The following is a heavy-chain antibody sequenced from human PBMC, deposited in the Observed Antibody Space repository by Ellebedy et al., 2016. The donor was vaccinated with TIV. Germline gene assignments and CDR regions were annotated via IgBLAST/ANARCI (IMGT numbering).Heavy chain of an antibody. V-gene: IGHV2-5*01. Sequence: SGPTLVKPTQTLTLTCTFSGFSLSTNGVGVAWIRQPPGKALEWVALIYWNDEKRYSPSLKGRLTVSKGTSRNQVVLTMTNMDPLDTGTYYCAHRYDGSTWYEAAFDFWGQGTVVTVSS. CDR3: AHRYDGSTWYEAAFDF. J-gene: IGHJ3*01. D-gene: IGHD6-13*01. CDR1: GFSLSTNGVG. CDR2: IYWNDEK.